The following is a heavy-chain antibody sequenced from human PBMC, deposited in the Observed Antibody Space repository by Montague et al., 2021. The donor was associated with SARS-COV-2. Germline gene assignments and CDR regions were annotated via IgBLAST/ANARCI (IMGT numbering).Heavy chain of an antibody. CDR1: GGSFSNHY. D-gene: IGHD6-13*01. J-gene: IGHJ4*02. Sequence: SETLSLTCAVYGGSFSNHYWSWIRQPPGKGLEWIGESNERGITNYNPSLQSRVTMSVDTSKKQFSLRLSPVTAADTAVYYCARDVVAAPGTFDYWGQGTLVAVSS. CDR2: SNERGIT. CDR3: ARDVVAAPGTFDY. V-gene: IGHV4-34*01.